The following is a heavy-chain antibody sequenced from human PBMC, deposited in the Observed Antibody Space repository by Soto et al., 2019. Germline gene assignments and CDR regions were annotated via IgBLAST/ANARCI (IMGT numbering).Heavy chain of an antibody. Sequence: GGSLRLSCAASGFTFSSYEMNWVRQAPGKGMEWVSYISSSGSTIYYADSVKGRFTISRDNAKNSLYLQMNSLRAEDRALYYSEMRGGAAAGYYYGMDVGGKGARATVSS. D-gene: IGHD6-13*01. J-gene: IGHJ6*04. V-gene: IGHV3-48*03. CDR2: ISSSGSTI. CDR3: EMRGGAAAGYYYGMDV. CDR1: GFTFSSYE.